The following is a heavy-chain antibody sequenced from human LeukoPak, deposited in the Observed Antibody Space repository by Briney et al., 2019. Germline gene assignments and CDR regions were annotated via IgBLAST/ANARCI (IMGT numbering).Heavy chain of an antibody. CDR1: GFTFGGYD. J-gene: IGHJ4*02. CDR3: AKGFSSFDY. Sequence: GGTLRLSCAATGFTFGGYDMGWVRQAPGKGLEWVSDISGSGRSSYNTDPVKGGFTISRDNSKNTRHLQMDSLRAEDMAVYYCAKGFSSFDYWGQGTLVTVSS. CDR2: ISGSGRSS. V-gene: IGHV3-23*01. D-gene: IGHD2/OR15-2a*01.